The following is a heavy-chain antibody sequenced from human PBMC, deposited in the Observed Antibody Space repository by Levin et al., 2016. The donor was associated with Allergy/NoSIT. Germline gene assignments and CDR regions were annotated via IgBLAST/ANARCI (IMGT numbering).Heavy chain of an antibody. V-gene: IGHV4-59*01. D-gene: IGHD3-9*01. CDR3: ARYNLLNGHFDYFDY. Sequence: WIRQPPGKGLQWIGYIYYSGSTNYNPSLKSRVTISVDRSKNQFSLKLTSVNAADTAVYYCARYNLLNGHFDYFDYWGQGSLVTVSS. CDR2: IYYSGST. J-gene: IGHJ4*02.